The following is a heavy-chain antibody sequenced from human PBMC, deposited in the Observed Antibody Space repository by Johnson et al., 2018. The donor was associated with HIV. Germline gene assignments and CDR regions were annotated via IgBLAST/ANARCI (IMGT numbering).Heavy chain of an antibody. D-gene: IGHD3-16*01. CDR2: IWSDGDNK. CDR3: ARPQGGAPLAMAFDI. V-gene: IGHV3-33*01. Sequence: QVLLVESGGGVVQPGRSLRLSCAASGFTFSNYGMHWVRQAPGKGLEWVALIWSDGDNKYYTDSVKGRFNISRDNSKNTRYLQMNNLRPEDTAVYYCARPQGGAPLAMAFDIWGQGTMVTVSS. CDR1: GFTFSNYG. J-gene: IGHJ3*02.